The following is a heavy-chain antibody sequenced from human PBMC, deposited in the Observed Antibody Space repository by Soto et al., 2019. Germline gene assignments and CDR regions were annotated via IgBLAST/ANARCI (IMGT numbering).Heavy chain of an antibody. J-gene: IGHJ4*02. CDR2: IIPILGIA. CDR1: GGTFSSYT. D-gene: IGHD2-2*01. CDR3: ARDLLRPAANIAGSDY. V-gene: IGHV1-69*04. Sequence: APVKVSCKASGGTFSSYTISWVRQAPGQGLEWMGRIIPILGIANYAQKFQGRVTITADKSTSTAYMELSSLRSEDTAVYYCARDLLRPAANIAGSDYWGQGTLVTVSS.